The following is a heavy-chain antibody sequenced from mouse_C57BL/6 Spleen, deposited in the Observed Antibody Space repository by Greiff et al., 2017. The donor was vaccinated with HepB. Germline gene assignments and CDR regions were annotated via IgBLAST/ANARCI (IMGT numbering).Heavy chain of an antibody. V-gene: IGHV1-81*01. CDR1: GYTFTSYG. CDR2: IYPRSGNT. CDR3: ARRTLYYDYDGYYFDY. D-gene: IGHD2-4*01. J-gene: IGHJ2*01. Sequence: QVQLQQSGAELARPGASVKLSCKASGYTFTSYGISWVKQRTGQGLEWIGEIYPRSGNTYYNEKFKGKATLTADKSSSTAYMELRSLTSEDSAVYFYARRTLYYDYDGYYFDYWGQGTTLTVSS.